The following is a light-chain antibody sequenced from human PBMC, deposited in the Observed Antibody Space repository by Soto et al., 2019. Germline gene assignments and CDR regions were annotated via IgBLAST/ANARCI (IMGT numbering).Light chain of an antibody. CDR1: QSVRTH. V-gene: IGKV1-39*01. CDR2: AAS. CDR3: QQSYSPPRT. Sequence: DIQMTQSPSSLSASIGDRVTITCRASQSVRTHLNWYHQKPGKAPELLIYAASSLQAGVPSRFSGSGSGTDFTLTISSLHPEDFGDYYCQQSYSPPRTFGQGTNLXIK. J-gene: IGKJ2*01.